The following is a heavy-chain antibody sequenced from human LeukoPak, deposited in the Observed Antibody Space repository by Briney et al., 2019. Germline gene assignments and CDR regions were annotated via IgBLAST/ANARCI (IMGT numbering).Heavy chain of an antibody. CDR1: GYTFTGYY. V-gene: IGHV1-2*02. CDR3: ARKGYGSGNFHFDY. CDR2: INPNSGGT. Sequence: ASVKVSCKASGYTFTGYYMHWVRQAPGQGLEGMGWINPNSGGTNYAQKFQGRVTMTRDTSISTAYMELSRLRSDDTAVYYCARKGYGSGNFHFDYWGQGTLVTVS. J-gene: IGHJ4*02. D-gene: IGHD3-10*01.